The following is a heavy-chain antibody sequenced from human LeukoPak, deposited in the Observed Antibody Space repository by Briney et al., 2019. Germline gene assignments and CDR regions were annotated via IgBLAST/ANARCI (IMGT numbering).Heavy chain of an antibody. V-gene: IGHV4-59*08. Sequence: SETLSLTCSVSGYSISRGYYWSWIRQPPGKGLEWIGYIYYSGSTNYNPSLKSRVTISVDTSKNQFSLKLSSVTAADTAVYYCARSPPYYYDSSGYYLDYWGQGTLVTVSS. CDR3: ARSPPYYYDSSGYYLDY. CDR2: IYYSGST. J-gene: IGHJ4*02. CDR1: GYSISRGYY. D-gene: IGHD3-22*01.